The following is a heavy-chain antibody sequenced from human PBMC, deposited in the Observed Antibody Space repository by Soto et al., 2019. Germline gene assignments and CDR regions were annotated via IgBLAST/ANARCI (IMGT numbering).Heavy chain of an antibody. CDR3: ARRSPYYDSSGYLPDYYYYYYGMDV. D-gene: IGHD3-22*01. V-gene: IGHV5-51*01. CDR1: GYSFTSYW. CDR2: IYPGDSDT. Sequence: GESLKISCKGSGYSFTSYWIGWVRQMPGEGLEWMGIIYPGDSDTRYSPSFQGQVTISADKSISTAHLQWSSLKASDTAMYYCARRSPYYDSSGYLPDYYYYYYGMDVWGQGTTVAVSS. J-gene: IGHJ6*02.